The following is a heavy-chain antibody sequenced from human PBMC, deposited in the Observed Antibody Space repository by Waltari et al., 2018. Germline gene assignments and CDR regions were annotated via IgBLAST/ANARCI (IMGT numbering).Heavy chain of an antibody. V-gene: IGHV3-23*01. D-gene: IGHD3-22*01. CDR3: AKDSSPITMIVVVGAFDI. J-gene: IGHJ3*02. CDR1: GFTFSSYA. Sequence: EVQLLESGGGLVQPGGSLRLSCAASGFTFSSYAMSWVRQAPGKGLEWVSAISGSVGSTYYADSVKGRFTISRDNSKNTLYLQMNSLRAEDTAVYYCAKDSSPITMIVVVGAFDIWGQGTMVTVSS. CDR2: ISGSVGST.